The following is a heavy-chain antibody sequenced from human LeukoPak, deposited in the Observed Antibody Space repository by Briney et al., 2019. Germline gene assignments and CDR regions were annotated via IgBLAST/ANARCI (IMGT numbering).Heavy chain of an antibody. J-gene: IGHJ4*02. CDR1: GFTFTTSA. CDR3: ARGPSESLDFWSGFGY. V-gene: IGHV1-3*04. Sequence: GASVKVSCKASGFTFTTSAIHWVRQAPGQRLQWMGWINIDNGDTGYSQSFRGRVTITRDTSASTAYMELSSLRSEDTAVYYCARGPSESLDFWSGFGYWGQGTLVTVSS. CDR2: INIDNGDT. D-gene: IGHD3-3*01.